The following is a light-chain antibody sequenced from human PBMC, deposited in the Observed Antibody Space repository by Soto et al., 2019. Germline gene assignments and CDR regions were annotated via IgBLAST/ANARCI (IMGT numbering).Light chain of an antibody. CDR2: EVS. J-gene: IGLJ3*02. V-gene: IGLV2-23*02. Sequence: ALTQPASVSGSPGQSIPISCTGTSSDVGSYNLVSWYQQHPGKAPKLMIYEVSKRPSGVSNRFSGSKSGNTASLTISGLQAEDEADYYCCSYAGSSTWVFGGGTKLTVL. CDR3: CSYAGSSTWV. CDR1: SSDVGSYNL.